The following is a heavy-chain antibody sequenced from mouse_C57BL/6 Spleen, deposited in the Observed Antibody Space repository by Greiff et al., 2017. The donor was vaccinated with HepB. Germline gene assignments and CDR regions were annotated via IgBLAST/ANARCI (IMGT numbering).Heavy chain of an antibody. J-gene: IGHJ4*01. CDR1: GYSITSGYY. V-gene: IGHV3-6*01. CDR3: ARLLRND. CDR2: ISYDGSN. D-gene: IGHD1-1*01. Sequence: EVQLQESGPGLVKPSQSLSLTCSVPGYSITSGYYWNWIRQFPGNKLEWMGYISYDGSNNYNPSLKNRISITRDTSKNQFFLKLNSVTTEDTATYYCARLLRNDWGQGTSVTVSS.